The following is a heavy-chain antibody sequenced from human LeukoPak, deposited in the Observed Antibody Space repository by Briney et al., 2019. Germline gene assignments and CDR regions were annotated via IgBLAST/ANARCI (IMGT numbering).Heavy chain of an antibody. J-gene: IGHJ4*02. CDR2: ISYDGSNK. CDR1: GFPFRSLG. CDR3: AKVKWTGLAKTFDY. V-gene: IGHV3-30*18. Sequence: GRSLRLSCSASGFPFRSLGMHWARPTRGKGLEWVADISYDGSNKYYADSVKGRFTISRDNSKHTLYLEMNSLRSEDTAVYYCAKVKWTGLAKTFDYWGQGTLVTVSS. D-gene: IGHD3/OR15-3a*01.